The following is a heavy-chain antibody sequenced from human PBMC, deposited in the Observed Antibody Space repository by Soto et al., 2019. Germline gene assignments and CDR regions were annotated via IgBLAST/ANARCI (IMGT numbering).Heavy chain of an antibody. CDR3: ARVATTCPADFVDY. D-gene: IGHD4-17*01. CDR2: IYYSGST. J-gene: IGHJ4*02. Sequence: SETLSLTCTVSGGSISSYYWSWIRQPPGKGLEWIGYIYYSGSTNYNPSLKSRVTISVDTSKNQFSLKLSSVTAADTAVYYCARVATTCPADFVDYWGQGTLVTVSS. V-gene: IGHV4-59*12. CDR1: GGSISSYY.